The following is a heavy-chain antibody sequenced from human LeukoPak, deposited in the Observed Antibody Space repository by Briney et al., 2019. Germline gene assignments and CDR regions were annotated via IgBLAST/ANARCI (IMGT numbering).Heavy chain of an antibody. CDR1: GFTFNTYG. Sequence: QTGGSLRLSCAASGFTFNTYGMTWVRQAPGMGLEWVAVIWHDGSNTHYADSVKGRFTISRDNSKNTLYLQMNSLRAEDTAVYYCARDATQIQVWFDGYSDHWGQGTLVTVSS. D-gene: IGHD2-21*01. J-gene: IGHJ4*02. V-gene: IGHV3-33*01. CDR2: IWHDGSNT. CDR3: ARDATQIQVWFDGYSDH.